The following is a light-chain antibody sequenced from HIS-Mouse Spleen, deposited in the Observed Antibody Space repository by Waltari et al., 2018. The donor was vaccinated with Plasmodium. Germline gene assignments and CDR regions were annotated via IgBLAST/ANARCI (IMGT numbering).Light chain of an antibody. CDR3: SSYTSSSTRV. J-gene: IGLJ3*02. Sequence: QSALTQPAPVSGSPGQSITLSCTGTSSAVGGYNYVSWYQQHTGKAPKLMIYDVSNRASGVSHRFSGSKSGNTASLTISGLQAEDEADYYCSSYTSSSTRVFGGGTKLTVL. CDR2: DVS. CDR1: SSAVGGYNY. V-gene: IGLV2-14*03.